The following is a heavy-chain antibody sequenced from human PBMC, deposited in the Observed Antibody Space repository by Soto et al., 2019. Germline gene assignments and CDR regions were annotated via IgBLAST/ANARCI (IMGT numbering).Heavy chain of an antibody. Sequence: EVQLVESGGGLVQPGGSLRLSCAASGFTFSSYDMHLVRQATRKGLEWVSAIGTAGDTYYPGSVKGRFTISRENAKNSLYLQMNSLRAGDTAVYYCARGGGRVATPWFDPWGQGTLVTVSS. V-gene: IGHV3-13*04. D-gene: IGHD5-12*01. CDR1: GFTFSSYD. CDR3: ARGGGRVATPWFDP. J-gene: IGHJ5*02. CDR2: IGTAGDT.